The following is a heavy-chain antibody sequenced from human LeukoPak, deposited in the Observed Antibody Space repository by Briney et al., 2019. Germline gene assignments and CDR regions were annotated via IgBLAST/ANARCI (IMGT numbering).Heavy chain of an antibody. J-gene: IGHJ4*02. CDR1: GFTFSSYA. CDR3: ARTKEMASISYFDS. Sequence: GGSLRLSCAASGFTFSSYAMNWVRQAPGKGLEWVSYIDSSGSNIHYADSVKGRFTISRDNAKNSLYLQMNSLRAEDTAVYYCARTKEMASISYFDSWGQGTLVTVSS. D-gene: IGHD5-24*01. CDR2: IDSSGSNI. V-gene: IGHV3-48*03.